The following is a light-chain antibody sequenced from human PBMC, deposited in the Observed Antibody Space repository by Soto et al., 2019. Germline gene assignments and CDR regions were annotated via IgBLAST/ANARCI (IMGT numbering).Light chain of an antibody. CDR2: ENI. CDR1: SRDVGAYDL. V-gene: IGLV2-23*01. CDR3: CSYAGNRIFV. Sequence: QSALTQLASVSGSPGQSITISCIGTSRDVGAYDLLSWYQQYPGTAPRLIMYENIRRPSGIDSRFSGSKSGNTAALTISGLRAEDESNYHCCSYAGNRIFVFGGGTKVTVL. J-gene: IGLJ2*01.